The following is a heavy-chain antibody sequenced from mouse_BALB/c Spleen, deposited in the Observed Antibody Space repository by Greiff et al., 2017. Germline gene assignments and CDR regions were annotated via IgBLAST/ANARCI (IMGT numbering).Heavy chain of an antibody. CDR1: GYSITSDYA. CDR3: ASGPAMDY. V-gene: IGHV3-2*02. CDR2: ISYSGST. J-gene: IGHJ4*01. Sequence: EVKLMESGPGLVKPSQSLSLTCTVTGYSITSDYAWNWIRQFPGNKLEWMGYISYSGSTSYNPSLKSRISITRDTSKNQFFLQLNSVTTEDTATYYCASGPAMDYWGQGTSVTVSS.